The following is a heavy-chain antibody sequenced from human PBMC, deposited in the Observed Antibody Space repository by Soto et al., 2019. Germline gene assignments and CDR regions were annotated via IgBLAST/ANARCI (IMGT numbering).Heavy chain of an antibody. V-gene: IGHV3-23*01. J-gene: IGHJ4*02. D-gene: IGHD2-15*01. CDR3: AQKDKLSLFPDY. CDR2: ISGSGGST. Sequence: PGGSLRLSCAASGFTFSSYAMSWVRQAPGKGLEWVSAISGSGGSTYYADSVKGRFTISRDNSKNTLYLQMNSLRAEDTAVYYCAQKDKLSLFPDYWGQGTPVTVSS. CDR1: GFTFSSYA.